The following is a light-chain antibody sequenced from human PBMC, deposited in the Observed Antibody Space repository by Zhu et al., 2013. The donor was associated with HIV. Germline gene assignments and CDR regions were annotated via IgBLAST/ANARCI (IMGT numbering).Light chain of an antibody. J-gene: IGKJ2*03. CDR3: QQYGSSPPYS. Sequence: EIVLTQSSGTLSLSPGERATLSCRASQSVSNNFLAWYQQKPGQAPRLLIYGASSRATGIPDRFSGSGSGTDFTLTISRLEPEDFAVYYCQQYGSSPPYSFGQGTKLEIK. CDR1: QSVSNNF. CDR2: GAS. V-gene: IGKV3-20*01.